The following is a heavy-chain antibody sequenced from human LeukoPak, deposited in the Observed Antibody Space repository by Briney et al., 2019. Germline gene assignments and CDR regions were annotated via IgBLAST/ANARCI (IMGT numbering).Heavy chain of an antibody. CDR2: IHPRRGEA. CDR3: ARDGDYGTGSYYRGCIDS. Sequence: GASVKVSCTTSGYSFTAFYIHWVREAPGQGREGMGGIHPRRGEANYAQKFQGRVTMTRDTSISTAYLDLSSLRSDDTAVYYCARDGDYGTGSYYRGCIDSWGQGTPVTVST. J-gene: IGHJ4*02. V-gene: IGHV1-2*02. CDR1: GYSFTAFY. D-gene: IGHD3-10*01.